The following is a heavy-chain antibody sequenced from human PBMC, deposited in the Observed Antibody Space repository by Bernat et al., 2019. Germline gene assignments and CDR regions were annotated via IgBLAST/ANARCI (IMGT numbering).Heavy chain of an antibody. CDR2: IYYSGST. D-gene: IGHD3-10*01. V-gene: IGHV4-39*07. CDR1: GGSISSSSYY. J-gene: IGHJ6*02. Sequence: QLQLQESGPGLVKPSETLSLTCTVSGGSISSSSYYWGWIRQPPGKGLEWIGSIYYSGSTYYNPSLKSRVTISVDTSKNQFSLKLSSVTAADTAVYYCARDPDYYGSGRGMDVWGQGTTVTVSS. CDR3: ARDPDYYGSGRGMDV.